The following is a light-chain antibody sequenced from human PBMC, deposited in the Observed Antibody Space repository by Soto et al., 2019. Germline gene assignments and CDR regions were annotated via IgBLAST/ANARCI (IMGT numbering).Light chain of an antibody. CDR3: QQYYIYPPA. J-gene: IGKJ3*01. Sequence: DIQMTRSPSTLSASVGDRVTITCRASRDVRIYLAWYQQKPGKAPKLLMYQTSTLEAGVPSRFSGSGSETDFSLAISGLQPEDSATYFCQQYYIYPPAFGPGTKVEI. CDR1: RDVRIY. V-gene: IGKV1-5*03. CDR2: QTS.